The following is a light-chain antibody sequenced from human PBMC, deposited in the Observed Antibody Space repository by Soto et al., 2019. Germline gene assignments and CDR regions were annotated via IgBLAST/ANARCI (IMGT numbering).Light chain of an antibody. CDR3: QQYNSYSYT. CDR1: QNINNW. V-gene: IGKV1-5*03. CDR2: EAS. Sequence: IRMTQSPSTLSASVGDRVTITCRASQNINNWLAWYQQKPGKAPKLLIYEASNLQSGVPSRFSGSGSGTEFILTISSLQPDDFATYYCQQYNSYSYTFGQGTKVDIK. J-gene: IGKJ2*01.